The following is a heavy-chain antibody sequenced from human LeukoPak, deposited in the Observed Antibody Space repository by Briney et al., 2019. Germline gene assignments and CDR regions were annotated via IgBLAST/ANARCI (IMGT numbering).Heavy chain of an antibody. CDR3: ARWALDY. CDR1: GFTFRSYA. Sequence: GGSLRLSCAASGFTFRSYAMHWVRQAPGKGLEWVAVIWYDGSNKYYADSVKGRFTISRDNSKNTLYLQMNSLRAEDTAVYYCARWALDYWGQGTLVTVSS. V-gene: IGHV3-33*08. CDR2: IWYDGSNK. J-gene: IGHJ4*02.